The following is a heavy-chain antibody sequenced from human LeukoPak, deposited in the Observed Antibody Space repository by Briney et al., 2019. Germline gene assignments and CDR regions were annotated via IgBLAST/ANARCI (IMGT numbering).Heavy chain of an antibody. CDR3: ARRVVAGTTVDF. V-gene: IGHV4-39*01. CDR2: IFHDGTT. D-gene: IGHD1-1*01. CDR1: GGSINSPNAY. Sequence: SETLSLTCTVSGGSINSPNAYCGWIRQPPGEGLERLGSIFHDGTTYYSPSLKSRVTVSVDTSLNQFSLSLMSMTAADTAVYYCARRVVAGTTVDFWGQGNLVTVSS. J-gene: IGHJ4*02.